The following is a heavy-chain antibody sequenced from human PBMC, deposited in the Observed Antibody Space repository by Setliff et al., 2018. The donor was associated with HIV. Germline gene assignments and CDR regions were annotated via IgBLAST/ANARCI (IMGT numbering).Heavy chain of an antibody. CDR2: IDHSGST. CDR1: GGSFSGYY. Sequence: SETLSLTCAVYGGSFSGYYWSWIRQAPGKGLEWIGEIDHSGSTNYNPSLKSRVTISVDTSKNHFSLKLSSVSAADTAVYYCARFDDSNGFDYWGQGTLVTVSS. CDR3: ARFDDSNGFDY. D-gene: IGHD3-22*01. V-gene: IGHV4-34*01. J-gene: IGHJ4*02.